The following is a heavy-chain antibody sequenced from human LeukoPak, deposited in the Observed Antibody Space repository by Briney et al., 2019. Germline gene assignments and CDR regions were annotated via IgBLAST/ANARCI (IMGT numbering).Heavy chain of an antibody. D-gene: IGHD2-15*01. J-gene: IGHJ4*02. CDR3: ARLGCSGGSCYSAPYYFDY. CDR1: GGSISSSSYY. Sequence: SETLSLTCTVSGGSISSSSYYWGWIRQPPGKGLEWIGSIYYSGSTYYNPSLKSRVTISVDTSKNQFSLKLSSVTAADTAVYYCARLGCSGGSCYSAPYYFDYWGQGTLVAVSS. V-gene: IGHV4-39*01. CDR2: IYYSGST.